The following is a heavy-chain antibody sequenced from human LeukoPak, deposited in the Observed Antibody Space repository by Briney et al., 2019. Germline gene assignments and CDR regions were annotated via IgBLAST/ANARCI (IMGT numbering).Heavy chain of an antibody. J-gene: IGHJ4*02. D-gene: IGHD4-23*01. CDR1: GGSISSGDYY. Sequence: SQTLSLTCTVSGGSISSGDYYWSWIRQPPGKGLEWIGYIYYSGSTYYNPSLKSRVTISVDTSKNQFSLKLSSVTAADTAVYYCARTTMTTVVYDYWGRGTLVTVSS. CDR2: IYYSGST. V-gene: IGHV4-30-4*08. CDR3: ARTTMTTVVYDY.